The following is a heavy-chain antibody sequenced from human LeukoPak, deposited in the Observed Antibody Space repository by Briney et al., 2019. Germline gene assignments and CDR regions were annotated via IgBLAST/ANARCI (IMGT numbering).Heavy chain of an antibody. D-gene: IGHD3-22*01. CDR2: VSGRGNTI. CDR3: ARDGIYMRVVATEHDAIDL. V-gene: IGHV3-48*03. CDR1: GFTFTSHH. J-gene: IGHJ3*01. Sequence: GSLRLFCAGSGFTFTSHHLKWVRQAPGEGLEWLSYVSGRGNTIYYADSVKGRFTISRDNSKNSLFLQMHSLRAEDTAVHYCARDGIYMRVVATEHDAIDLWGQGTAVTVSS.